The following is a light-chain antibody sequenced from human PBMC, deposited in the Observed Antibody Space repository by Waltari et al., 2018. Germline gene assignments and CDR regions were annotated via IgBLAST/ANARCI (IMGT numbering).Light chain of an antibody. CDR3: ALYTSRGV. Sequence: QSALTQPASVSGSPGQSITISCTGTSADVGHFDYVSWYQQYPGKAPKLMIYAVSNRPSGVSDRFFGSKSGSTASLTISGLQAEDEADYYCALYTSRGVFGGGTKLTVL. CDR2: AVS. V-gene: IGLV2-14*03. CDR1: SADVGHFDY. J-gene: IGLJ3*02.